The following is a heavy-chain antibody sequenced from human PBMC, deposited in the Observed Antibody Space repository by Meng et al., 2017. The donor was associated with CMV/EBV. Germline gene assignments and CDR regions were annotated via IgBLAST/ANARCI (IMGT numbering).Heavy chain of an antibody. V-gene: IGHV3-23*01. Sequence: GESLKISCAASGFTFSSYAMSWVRQAPGKGLEWVSAISGSGGSTYYADSVKGRFTISRDNSKNTLYLQMNSLRAEDTAVYYCAKAFTRPTYYYDSSGHPDAFDIWGQGTMVTV. CDR3: AKAFTRPTYYYDSSGHPDAFDI. CDR1: GFTFSSYA. J-gene: IGHJ3*02. D-gene: IGHD3-22*01. CDR2: ISGSGGST.